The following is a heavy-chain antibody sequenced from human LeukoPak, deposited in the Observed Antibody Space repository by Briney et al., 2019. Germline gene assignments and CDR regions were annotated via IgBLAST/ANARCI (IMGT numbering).Heavy chain of an antibody. CDR1: GFTFNNYA. D-gene: IGHD4-23*01. J-gene: IGHJ4*02. Sequence: GGSLRLSCGASGFTFNNYAMCWVRQAPGKGLEWVAVIWYGGSNKYYADSVKGRFTISRDNSKNTLYLQMNSLRAEDTAVYYCAKEGNSAFFDYWGQGTLVTVSS. CDR3: AKEGNSAFFDY. CDR2: IWYGGSNK. V-gene: IGHV3-30*02.